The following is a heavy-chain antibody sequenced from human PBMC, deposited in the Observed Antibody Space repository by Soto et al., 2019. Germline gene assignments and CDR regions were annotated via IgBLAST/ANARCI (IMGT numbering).Heavy chain of an antibody. Sequence: PGGSLRLSCAASGFTFSSYEMNWVRQAPGKGLEWVSYISSSGSTIYYADSVKGRFTISRDNAKNSLYLQMNSLRAEDTAVYYCASSIAAKGAFEIWGQGTMVTVSS. CDR2: ISSSGSTI. J-gene: IGHJ3*02. D-gene: IGHD6-13*01. CDR3: ASSIAAKGAFEI. CDR1: GFTFSSYE. V-gene: IGHV3-48*03.